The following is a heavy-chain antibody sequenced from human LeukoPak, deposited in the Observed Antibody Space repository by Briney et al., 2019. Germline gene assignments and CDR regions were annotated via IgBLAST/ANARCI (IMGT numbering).Heavy chain of an antibody. D-gene: IGHD6-13*01. CDR1: GGSFSGYY. CDR2: INHSGST. CDR3: ARTISIAAAGTGEFDY. Sequence: SETLSLTCAVYGGSFSGYYWSWIRQPPGKGLEWIGEINHSGSTNYNPSLKSRVTISVDTSKNQFSLKLSSVTAADTAVYYCARTISIAAAGTGEFDYWGQGTLVTVSS. J-gene: IGHJ4*02. V-gene: IGHV4-34*01.